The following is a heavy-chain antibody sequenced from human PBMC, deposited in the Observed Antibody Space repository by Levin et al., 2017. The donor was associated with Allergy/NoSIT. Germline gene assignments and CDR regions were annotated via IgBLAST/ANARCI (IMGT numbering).Heavy chain of an antibody. Sequence: GGSLRLSCTASGFTFNNFAMNWVRQAPGKGLEWVSYISSSSSTIYYADSVKGRFTISRDNAKNSLFLQLNSLTDEDTAVYYCARHLTGYYSPLGYWGQGTLVTVSS. CDR2: ISSSSSTI. D-gene: IGHD3-9*01. CDR3: ARHLTGYYSPLGY. J-gene: IGHJ4*02. V-gene: IGHV3-48*02. CDR1: GFTFNNFA.